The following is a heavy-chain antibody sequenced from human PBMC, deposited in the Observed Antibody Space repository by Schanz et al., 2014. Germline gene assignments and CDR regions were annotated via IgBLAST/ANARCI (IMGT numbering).Heavy chain of an antibody. V-gene: IGHV1-18*01. Sequence: QVQLVQSGGEVKTPGASVKVSCKASGYTFISYGISWVRQAPGQGLEWLGWISGSNGNTNYTQKFQGRVTMTIDPYTSTAYMELRSLRSDDTAVYYCASSGAGYSSSWDFDYWGQGTLVTVSS. CDR1: GYTFISYG. CDR2: ISGSNGNT. CDR3: ASSGAGYSSSWDFDY. J-gene: IGHJ4*02. D-gene: IGHD6-13*01.